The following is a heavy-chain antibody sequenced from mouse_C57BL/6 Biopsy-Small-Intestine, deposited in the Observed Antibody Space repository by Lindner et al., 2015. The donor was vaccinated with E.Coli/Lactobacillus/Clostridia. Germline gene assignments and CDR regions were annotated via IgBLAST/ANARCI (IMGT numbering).Heavy chain of an antibody. CDR1: GFAFTTYL. J-gene: IGHJ2*01. Sequence: VQLQESGAELVRPGTSVKVSCRASGFAFTTYLIEWVKQRPGQGLEWIGVINPGNGSTNYNEKFKGKATLTADKSSSTAYMQLSSLASEDSAVYFCARNYNSNWRVDYWGQGTTLTVSS. V-gene: IGHV1-54*01. D-gene: IGHD2-5*01. CDR2: INPGNGST. CDR3: ARNYNSNWRVDY.